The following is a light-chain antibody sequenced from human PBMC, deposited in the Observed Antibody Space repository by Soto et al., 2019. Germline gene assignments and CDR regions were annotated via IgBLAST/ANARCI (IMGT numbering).Light chain of an antibody. J-gene: IGLJ1*01. CDR2: DVS. Sequence: QSALTQPASVSGSPGQSITISCTGTSSDVGGYNYVSWYQQHPGKAPKLMIYDVSNRPSGVSNRFSGSKSGNTASLTISGLQAEDEADYYCSSYTSSRGVFGTGTNSPS. CDR1: SSDVGGYNY. CDR3: SSYTSSRGV. V-gene: IGLV2-14*01.